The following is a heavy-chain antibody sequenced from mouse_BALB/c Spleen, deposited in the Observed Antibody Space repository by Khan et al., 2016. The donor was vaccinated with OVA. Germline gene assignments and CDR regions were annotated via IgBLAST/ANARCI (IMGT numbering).Heavy chain of an antibody. CDR3: ARIKKIVATYFDY. CDR1: GYTFTSYW. CDR2: TNPTNGRT. V-gene: IGHV1S81*02. J-gene: IGHJ2*01. D-gene: IGHD1-1*01. Sequence: QVQLQQSGAELVKAGASVKMSCKASGYTFTSYWMHWVKQRLGQGLEWFAETNPTNGRTYYNEKFKSKATLTVDKSSSTAYMLLSGPTCEDSAVXYCARIKKIVATYFDYWGQGTTLTVSS.